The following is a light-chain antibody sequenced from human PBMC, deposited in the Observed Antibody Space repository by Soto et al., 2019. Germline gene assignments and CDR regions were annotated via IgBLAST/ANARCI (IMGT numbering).Light chain of an antibody. CDR1: QSISSSY. CDR3: QQHGSSPPYT. Sequence: EIVLTQSPGTLSLSPGERATLSCRASQSISSSYLAWYQQRPGQAPRLLIYGASNRAIGIPDRFSGSGSGTHFHLTISRLEPEDFAVYYCQQHGSSPPYTFGQGTKLEI. J-gene: IGKJ2*01. V-gene: IGKV3-20*01. CDR2: GAS.